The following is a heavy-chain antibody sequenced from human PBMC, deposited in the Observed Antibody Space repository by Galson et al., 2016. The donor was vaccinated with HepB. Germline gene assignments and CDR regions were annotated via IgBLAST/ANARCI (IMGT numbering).Heavy chain of an antibody. J-gene: IGHJ4*02. CDR3: ARFWNGNYFDY. CDR2: VYQNGST. V-gene: IGHV4-4*02. Sequence: SETLSLTCAVSGGSISSTDWWSWVRQPPGKGLEWIGEVYQNGSTNYRPSLKSRVTISVDKSKNQFSLRLSSVTAAGTAVYYCARFWNGNYFDYWGQGTLVTVSS. D-gene: IGHD3-3*01. CDR1: GGSISSTDW.